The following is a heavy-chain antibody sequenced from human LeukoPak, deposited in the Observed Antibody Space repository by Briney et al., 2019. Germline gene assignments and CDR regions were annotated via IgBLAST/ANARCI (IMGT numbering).Heavy chain of an antibody. V-gene: IGHV1-69*04. CDR3: AREKTLEVLYGMDV. Sequence: GASVKVSCKASGGTFSSYAISWVRQASGQGLEWMGRIIPILGIANYAQKFQGRVTITADKSTSTAYMELSSLRSEDTAVYYCAREKTLEVLYGMDVWGQGTTVTVSS. CDR1: GGTFSSYA. CDR2: IIPILGIA. J-gene: IGHJ6*02.